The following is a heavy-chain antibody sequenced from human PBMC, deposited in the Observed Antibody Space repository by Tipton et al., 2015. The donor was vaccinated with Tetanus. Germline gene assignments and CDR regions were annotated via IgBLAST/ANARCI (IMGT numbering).Heavy chain of an antibody. Sequence: QLVQSGAEVKKPGASVKVSCKASGYTFTSYYMHWVRQAPGQGLEWMGIINPSGGSTSYAQRFQGRVTMTRDTSTNTVYMELSSRRAEDAAVYYWAREPRGGGGATTRGDACDIWGQGTMVAVSS. D-gene: IGHD1-26*01. CDR1: GYTFTSYY. CDR2: INPSGGST. V-gene: IGHV1-46*01. J-gene: IGHJ3*02. CDR3: AREPRGGGGATTRGDACDI.